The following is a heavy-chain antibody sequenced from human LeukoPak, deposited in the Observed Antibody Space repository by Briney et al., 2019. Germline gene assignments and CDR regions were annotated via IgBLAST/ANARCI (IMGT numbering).Heavy chain of an antibody. Sequence: SETLSLTCAVYGGSFSGYYWSWIRQPPGKGLEWIGEINHSGSTKYSPSLKSRVSISVDTSKNQFSLKLSSVTAADTAVYYCASLYCSSTSCIRTLSDREEDYWGQGTLVTVSS. D-gene: IGHD2-2*01. V-gene: IGHV4-34*01. J-gene: IGHJ4*02. CDR1: GGSFSGYY. CDR2: INHSGST. CDR3: ASLYCSSTSCIRTLSDREEDY.